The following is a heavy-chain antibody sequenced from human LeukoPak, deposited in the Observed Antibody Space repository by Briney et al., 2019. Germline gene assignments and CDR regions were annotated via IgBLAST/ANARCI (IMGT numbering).Heavy chain of an antibody. Sequence: GGALILSCAASGFTFSIHLMHWVRQAQGTGVVWVSLVKSDGTATNYADSVKGRFTISRDNAKNTMSLQMNSLSVEDTGVYYCVRKFATGDWGQGTLVTVSS. CDR3: VRKFATGD. D-gene: IGHD1-14*01. J-gene: IGHJ4*02. CDR1: GFTFSIHL. CDR2: VKSDGTAT. V-gene: IGHV3-74*01.